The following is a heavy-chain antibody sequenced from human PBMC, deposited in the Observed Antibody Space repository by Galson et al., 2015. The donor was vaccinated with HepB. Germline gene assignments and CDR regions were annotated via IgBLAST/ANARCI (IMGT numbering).Heavy chain of an antibody. CDR3: TTNDAGGWYGY. CDR1: GFTFTKAW. Sequence: SLRLSCAASGFTFTKAWMSWVRQAPGKGLEWVGRIKSKTDGATTDCTAPVKGRFIISRDDSKNTLYLQMNSLKIEDTAVYYCTTNDAGGWYGYWGQGTLVTVSS. CDR2: IKSKTDGATT. J-gene: IGHJ4*02. D-gene: IGHD6-19*01. V-gene: IGHV3-15*01.